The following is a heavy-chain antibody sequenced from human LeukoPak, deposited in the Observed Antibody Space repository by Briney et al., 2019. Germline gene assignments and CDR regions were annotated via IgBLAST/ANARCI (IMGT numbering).Heavy chain of an antibody. V-gene: IGHV3-21*01. CDR2: ISSSSSYI. CDR1: GFTFSGYS. Sequence: GGSLRLSCTASGFTFSGYSMNWIRQAPGKGLEWVSSISSSSSYIYYADSVKGRFTISRDNAKNSLYLQMNSLRAEDTAVYYCARDLSYCSGGSCYREGFDYWGQGTLVTVSS. CDR3: ARDLSYCSGGSCYREGFDY. J-gene: IGHJ4*02. D-gene: IGHD2-15*01.